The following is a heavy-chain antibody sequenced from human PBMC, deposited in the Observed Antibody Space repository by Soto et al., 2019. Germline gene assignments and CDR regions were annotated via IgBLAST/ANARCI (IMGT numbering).Heavy chain of an antibody. D-gene: IGHD3-16*02. CDR3: ARGEYDYVWGSYRLPYYYYGMDV. CDR2: IYYSGST. J-gene: IGHJ6*02. Sequence: SETLSLTCTVSGGSISSSSYYWGWIRQPPGKGLEWIGSIYYSGSTYYNPSLKSRVTISVDTSKNQFSLKLSSVTAADTAVYYCARGEYDYVWGSYRLPYYYYGMDVWGQGTTVTVS. V-gene: IGHV4-39*01. CDR1: GGSISSSSYY.